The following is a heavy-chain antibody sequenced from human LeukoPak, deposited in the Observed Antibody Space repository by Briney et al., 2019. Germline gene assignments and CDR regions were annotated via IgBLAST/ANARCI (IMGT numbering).Heavy chain of an antibody. V-gene: IGHV3-23*01. J-gene: IGHJ4*02. Sequence: PGGSLRLSCAASGFTFSSYAMSWVRQAPGKGLEWVSAISGSGGSTYYADSVKGRFTISRDNSKNTLYLQMNSLRAEDTAVYYCATTRGYYYDSSGYAAFDYWGQGTRVTVSS. CDR1: GFTFSSYA. CDR3: ATTRGYYYDSSGYAAFDY. CDR2: ISGSGGST. D-gene: IGHD3-22*01.